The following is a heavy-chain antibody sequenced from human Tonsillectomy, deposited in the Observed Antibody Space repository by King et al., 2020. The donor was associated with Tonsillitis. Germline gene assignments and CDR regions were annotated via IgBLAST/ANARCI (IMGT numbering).Heavy chain of an antibody. CDR3: ARDQTDYDPTWFDP. Sequence: QLVQSGAEVKKPGASVKVSCKASGYTFTGHYMHWVRQAPGRGLEWMGWINPNSGGTNYAQKFQGRVTMTRDTSISTAYMELSRLRSDDTAVYYCARDQTDYDPTWFDPWGQGTLVTVSS. D-gene: IGHD3-22*01. J-gene: IGHJ5*02. V-gene: IGHV1-2*02. CDR1: GYTFTGHY. CDR2: INPNSGGT.